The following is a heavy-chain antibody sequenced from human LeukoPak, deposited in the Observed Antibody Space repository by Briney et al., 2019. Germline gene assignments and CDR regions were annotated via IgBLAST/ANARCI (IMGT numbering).Heavy chain of an antibody. CDR3: ARDSSGYYYGGGDAFDI. D-gene: IGHD3-22*01. J-gene: IGHJ3*02. CDR1: GGTFSSYA. CDR2: IIPILGIA. Sequence: GASVKVSCKASGGTFSSYAISWVRQAPGQGLEWMGRIIPILGIANYAQKFQGRVTITADKSTSTAYMELSSLRSEDTAVYYCARDSSGYYYGGGDAFDIWGQGTMVTVSS. V-gene: IGHV1-69*04.